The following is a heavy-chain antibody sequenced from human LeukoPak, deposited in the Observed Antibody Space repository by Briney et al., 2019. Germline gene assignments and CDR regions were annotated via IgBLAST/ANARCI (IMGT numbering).Heavy chain of an antibody. Sequence: SETLSLTCTVSGGSLSSSSYYWGWIRQPPGKGLEWIGSIYYSGSTYYNPSLKSRVTISVDTSKNQFSLKLSSVTAADTAVYYCARAFTYCSSTSCPYYFDYWGQGTLVTVSS. CDR2: IYYSGST. CDR1: GGSLSSSSYY. CDR3: ARAFTYCSSTSCPYYFDY. D-gene: IGHD2-2*01. J-gene: IGHJ4*02. V-gene: IGHV4-39*07.